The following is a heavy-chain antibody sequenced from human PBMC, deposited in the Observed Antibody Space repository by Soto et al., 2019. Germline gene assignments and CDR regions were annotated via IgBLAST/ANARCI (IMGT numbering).Heavy chain of an antibody. D-gene: IGHD6-13*01. V-gene: IGHV3-33*01. CDR1: GFTFSSYG. CDR3: ASRGRAAADFDY. J-gene: IGHJ4*02. CDR2: IWNDGRNE. Sequence: QVQLVESGGGVVQPGRSLRLSCAASGFTFSSYGMHWVRQAPGKGLEWVARIWNDGRNEYYADSVKGRFTISRDNSKNTLYLQMNSLRGEDTAVYYCASRGRAAADFDYWGQGTLVTVSS.